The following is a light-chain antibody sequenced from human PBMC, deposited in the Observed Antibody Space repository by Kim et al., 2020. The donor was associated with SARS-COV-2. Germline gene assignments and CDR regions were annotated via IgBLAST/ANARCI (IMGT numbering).Light chain of an antibody. CDR1: QSVLYSSNNKNY. CDR3: QQYYSTPVT. CDR2: WAS. Sequence: DIMMTQSPDSLAVSLGERATINCKSSQSVLYSSNNKNYLAWYQHKQGQPPKLVIYWASTRESGVPDRFSGSGSGTDFTLAISSLQAEDVAVYYCQQYYSTPVTFGGGTKVDIK. J-gene: IGKJ4*02. V-gene: IGKV4-1*01.